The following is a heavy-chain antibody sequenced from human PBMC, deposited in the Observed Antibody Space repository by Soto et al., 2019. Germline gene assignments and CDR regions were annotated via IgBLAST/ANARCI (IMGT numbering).Heavy chain of an antibody. CDR3: ARGETDYWFDS. Sequence: PSETLSLTCTVSGGSISSGGYYWSWIRQHPGKGLEWIGSIYYRGNTYYNPSLNSRSTISVDTSKNQFSLKLNSVTAADTAAYYCARGETDYWFDSWGQGTLVTVSS. CDR2: IYYRGNT. J-gene: IGHJ5*01. V-gene: IGHV4-31*03. D-gene: IGHD3-10*01. CDR1: GGSISSGGYY.